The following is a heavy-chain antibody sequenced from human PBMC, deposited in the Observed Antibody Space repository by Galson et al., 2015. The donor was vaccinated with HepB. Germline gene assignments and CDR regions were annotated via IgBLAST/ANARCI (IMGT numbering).Heavy chain of an antibody. D-gene: IGHD1-26*01. Sequence: SLRLSCAASGFTFRSYAMSWVRQAPGTGLEWVSSISGSGYSTYYADSVKGRFTISRDNSKNTLYLQMNSLRAEDTAVYYCAFKMTSGALGWGQGTLVTVSS. CDR1: GFTFRSYA. CDR3: AFKMTSGALG. J-gene: IGHJ4*02. V-gene: IGHV3-23*01. CDR2: ISGSGYST.